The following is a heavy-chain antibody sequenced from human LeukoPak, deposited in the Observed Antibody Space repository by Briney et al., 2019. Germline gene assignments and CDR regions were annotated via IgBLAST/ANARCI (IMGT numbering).Heavy chain of an antibody. D-gene: IGHD6-19*01. CDR1: GGSISSYY. CDR2: IYYSGST. CDR3: ARASGMVAVAGAVDY. Sequence: SETLSLTCTVSGGSISSYYWSWIRQPPGKGLEWIEYIYYSGSTNYNPSLKSRVTISVDTSKNQFSLKLSSVTAADTAVYYCARASGMVAVAGAVDYWGQGTLVTVSS. V-gene: IGHV4-59*01. J-gene: IGHJ4*02.